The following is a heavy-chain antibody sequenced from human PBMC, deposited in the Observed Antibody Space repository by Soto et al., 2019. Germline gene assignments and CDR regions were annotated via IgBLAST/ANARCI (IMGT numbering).Heavy chain of an antibody. J-gene: IGHJ4*02. Sequence: ASVKVSCKASGYTFTSNGISWVRQAPGQGLEWMGWISAYNGNTNYAQKLQGRVTMTTDTSTSTAYMELRSLRSDDTAVYSCARDLSYCSGDRYHIDYWGQGPLVTVFS. V-gene: IGHV1-18*01. CDR2: ISAYNGNT. CDR3: ARDLSYCSGDRYHIDY. D-gene: IGHD2-21*02. CDR1: GYTFTSNG.